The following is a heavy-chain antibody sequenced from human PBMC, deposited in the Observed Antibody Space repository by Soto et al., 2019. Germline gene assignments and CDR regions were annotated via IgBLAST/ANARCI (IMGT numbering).Heavy chain of an antibody. CDR1: EGTFNSYA. CDR3: ASGASRWYPYFFDS. CDR2: IIPYYNTL. D-gene: IGHD6-13*01. V-gene: IGHV1-69*01. J-gene: IGHJ4*02. Sequence: QAQVVQSGAEVRKPGSSVKLSCKASEGTFNSYAIAWVRQAPGQGLEWMGGIIPYYNTLNYAQKFQDRVKINEEDSTNTVYMELSSLRSDDTAVYFCASGASRWYPYFFDSWAQGTLVTVSS.